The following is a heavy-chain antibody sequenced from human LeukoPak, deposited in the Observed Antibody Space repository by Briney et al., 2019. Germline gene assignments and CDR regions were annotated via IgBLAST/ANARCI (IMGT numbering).Heavy chain of an antibody. CDR1: GFTFSSYA. J-gene: IGHJ5*02. CDR3: AKDLEYDFWSGYSGGVWFDP. CDR2: IMGSGVST. V-gene: IGHV3-23*01. Sequence: GGSLRLSCAASGFTFSSYAMSWVRQAPGKGLEWVSAIMGSGVSTYYADSVKGRFTISRDNSKNTLYLQMNSLRAEDTAVYYCAKDLEYDFWSGYSGGVWFDPWGQGTLVTVSS. D-gene: IGHD3-3*01.